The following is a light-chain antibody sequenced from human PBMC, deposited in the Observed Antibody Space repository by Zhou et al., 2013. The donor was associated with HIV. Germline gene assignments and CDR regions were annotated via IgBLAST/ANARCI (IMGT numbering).Light chain of an antibody. CDR2: AAS. Sequence: DIQMTQSPSSLSASVGDRVTITCRASQSISNYLNWYQQKPGKAPKLLIYAASSLQSGVPSRFSGSGAATYFTLTISSLQPEDFATYYCQQTYSMSWTFGQGTEGGHQT. CDR1: QSISNY. V-gene: IGKV1-39*01. CDR3: QQTYSMSWT. J-gene: IGKJ1*01.